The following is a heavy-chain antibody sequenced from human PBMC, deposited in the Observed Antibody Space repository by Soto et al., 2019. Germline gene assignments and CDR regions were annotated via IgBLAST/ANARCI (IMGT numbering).Heavy chain of an antibody. CDR2: ISAYNGNK. CDR3: ARDVGQHLFDY. CDR1: GGTFSSYA. J-gene: IGHJ4*02. Sequence: RASVKVSCKASGGTFSSYAISWVRQAPGQGLEWMGWISAYNGNKKYAQKLQGRVSMTTDTSTSTAYMELRSLRSDDTAVYYCARDVGQHLFDYWGQGTLVTVSS. D-gene: IGHD6-13*01. V-gene: IGHV1-18*01.